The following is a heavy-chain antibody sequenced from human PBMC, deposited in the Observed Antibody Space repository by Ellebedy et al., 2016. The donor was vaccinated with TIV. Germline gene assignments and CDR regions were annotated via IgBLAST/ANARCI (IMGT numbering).Heavy chain of an antibody. CDR2: IIPIFGTA. CDR3: EATVTTRGGDNWFNP. V-gene: IGHV1-69*13. CDR1: GGTFSSYA. D-gene: IGHD4-17*01. J-gene: IGHJ5*02. Sequence: SVKVSCXASGGTFSSYAISWVRQAPGQGLEWMGGIIPIFGTANYAQKFQGRVTITADESTSTAYMELSSLRSEDTAVYYCEATVTTRGGDNWFNPWGQGTLVTVSS.